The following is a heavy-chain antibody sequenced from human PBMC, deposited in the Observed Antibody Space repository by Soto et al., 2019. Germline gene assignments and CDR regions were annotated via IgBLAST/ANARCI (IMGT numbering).Heavy chain of an antibody. CDR1: GFTFSSYA. D-gene: IGHD3-3*01. V-gene: IGHV3-23*01. Sequence: GESLSLSCAASGFTFSSYAMSWVRQAPGKGLEWVSAISGSGGSTYYADSVKGRFTISRDNSKNTLYLQMDSLRAEDTTLFYCARVSFLSRGLPARIIDYWCQRT. J-gene: IGHJ4*02. CDR3: ARVSFLSRGLPARIIDY. CDR2: ISGSGGST.